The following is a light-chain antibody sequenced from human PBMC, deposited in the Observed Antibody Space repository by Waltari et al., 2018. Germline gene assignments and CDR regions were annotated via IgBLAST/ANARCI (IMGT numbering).Light chain of an antibody. V-gene: IGKV2-28*01. J-gene: IGKJ2*02. CDR2: LGS. CDR3: MQSLQAPCT. Sequence: EIVMTQSPLSLPITPGEPASISCRSSQSLLHSNGYNCLDWYLQKPGQSPQFLIYLGSIRAAGVPDRFSGSGSGTEFTRNISKVEAEDVAVYYCMQSLQAPCTFGQGTKLEIE. CDR1: QSLLHSNGYNC.